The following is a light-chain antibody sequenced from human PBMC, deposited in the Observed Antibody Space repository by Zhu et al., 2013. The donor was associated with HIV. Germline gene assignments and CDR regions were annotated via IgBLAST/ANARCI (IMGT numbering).Light chain of an antibody. J-gene: IGKJ2*01. V-gene: IGKV1-13*02. Sequence: IRMTQSPSTLSASVGDRIIITCRASQGIANALGWYQQKPGKPPKLLIYDASILHTGVPSRFRGSGTGTDFTLTIVSLRPEDFATYYCQQYYTTPLTFGQGTKLEIK. CDR1: QGIANA. CDR3: QQYYTTPLT. CDR2: DAS.